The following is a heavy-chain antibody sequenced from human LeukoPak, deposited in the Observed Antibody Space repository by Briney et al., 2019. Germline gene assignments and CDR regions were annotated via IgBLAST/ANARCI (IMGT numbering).Heavy chain of an antibody. CDR3: GRETDFGVVTN. Sequence: SQALSLTCAISGDSVSSNGASWNWIRQSPSRGLEWLGRTYYRSQQWHSDYAPSVKGRITLNPDTSKNQFSLQLNSMTPEDTAVYYCGRETDFGVVTNWGQGTLVTVSS. V-gene: IGHV6-1*01. D-gene: IGHD3-3*01. CDR2: TYYRSQQWHS. CDR1: GDSVSSNGAS. J-gene: IGHJ4*02.